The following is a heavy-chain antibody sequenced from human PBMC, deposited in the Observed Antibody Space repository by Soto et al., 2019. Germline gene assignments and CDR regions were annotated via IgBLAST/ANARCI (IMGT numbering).Heavy chain of an antibody. CDR2: IVPMFGTA. J-gene: IGHJ1*01. D-gene: IGHD6-19*01. CDR1: GDTFSSYG. CDR3: ARETGYTSGWHGAFYFQH. Sequence: SVKVSCKASGDTFSSYGLNWVRQAPGQGLEWMGGIVPMFGTANYAQKFQSRVTITADESTGTAYMKLSSLRSEDTAVYYCARETGYTSGWHGAFYFQHWGQGTLVTVSS. V-gene: IGHV1-69*13.